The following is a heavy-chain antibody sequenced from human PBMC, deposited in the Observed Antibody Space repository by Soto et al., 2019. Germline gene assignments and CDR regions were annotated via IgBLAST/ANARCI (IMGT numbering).Heavy chain of an antibody. Sequence: QVQLVESGGGVVQPGRSLRLSCAASGFTFSSYAMHWVRQAPGKGLEWVAVISYDGSNKYYADSVKGRFTISRDNSKNTLYLQMNRLRAEDTAVYYCARDKDWGFDYWGQGTLVTVSS. V-gene: IGHV3-30-3*01. CDR2: ISYDGSNK. J-gene: IGHJ4*02. D-gene: IGHD3-16*01. CDR3: ARDKDWGFDY. CDR1: GFTFSSYA.